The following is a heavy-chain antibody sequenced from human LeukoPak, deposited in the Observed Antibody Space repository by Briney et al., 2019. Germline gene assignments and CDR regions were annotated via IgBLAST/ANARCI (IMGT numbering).Heavy chain of an antibody. Sequence: SETLSLTCTVSGGSISGDHWNWIRQPPGKGLEWIGYIYYSGNTNYNPSLKSRVTISVDTSKNQFSLKLNSVTAADTAVYYRARRNDFGIWGQGTMVTVSS. V-gene: IGHV4-59*08. CDR2: IYYSGNT. CDR1: GGSISGDH. J-gene: IGHJ3*02. CDR3: ARRNDFGI.